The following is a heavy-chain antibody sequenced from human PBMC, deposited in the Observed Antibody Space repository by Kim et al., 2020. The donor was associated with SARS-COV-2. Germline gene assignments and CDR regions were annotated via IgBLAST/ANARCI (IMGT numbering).Heavy chain of an antibody. CDR2: ISSSSSYT. Sequence: GGSLRLSCAASGFTFSDYYMSWIRQAPGKGLEWVSYISSSSSYTNYADSVKGRFTISRDNAKNSLYLQMNSLRAEDTAVYYCARGTYYYDSSGWNFDYWGQGTLVTVSS. D-gene: IGHD3-22*01. CDR3: ARGTYYYDSSGWNFDY. CDR1: GFTFSDYY. V-gene: IGHV3-11*06. J-gene: IGHJ4*02.